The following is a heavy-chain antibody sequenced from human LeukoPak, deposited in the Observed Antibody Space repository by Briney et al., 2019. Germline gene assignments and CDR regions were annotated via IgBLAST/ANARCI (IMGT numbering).Heavy chain of an antibody. J-gene: IGHJ3*02. CDR1: GFTFGDYG. CDR2: INWNSGST. Sequence: PGGSLRLSCAASGFTFGDYGMGWVRQVPGKGLEWVSGINWNSGSTGYADSVKGRFTISRDNARNSLYLQLNSLRAEDTALYFCARAKDCSSTTCPFDIWGQGTMVTVSS. V-gene: IGHV3-20*04. CDR3: ARAKDCSSTTCPFDI. D-gene: IGHD2-2*01.